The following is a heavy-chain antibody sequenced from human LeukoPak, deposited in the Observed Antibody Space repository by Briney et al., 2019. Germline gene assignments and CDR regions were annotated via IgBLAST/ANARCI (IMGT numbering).Heavy chain of an antibody. J-gene: IGHJ4*02. CDR3: ASAASWEWAY. CDR2: ISTYNGDT. V-gene: IGHV1-18*01. CDR1: GYTFTSYG. D-gene: IGHD2-2*01. Sequence: GASVKVSCKASGYTFTSYGISWVRQAPGQGLEWMGWISTYNGDTNYAQKFQGRVTITADESTSTAYMELSSLRSEDTAVYYCASAASWEWAYWGQGTLVTVSS.